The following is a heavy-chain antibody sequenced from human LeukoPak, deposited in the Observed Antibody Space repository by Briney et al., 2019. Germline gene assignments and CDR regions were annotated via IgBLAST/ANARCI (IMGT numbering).Heavy chain of an antibody. CDR3: ARGSKAAAGWD. CDR2: IYYSGST. Sequence: PSETLSLTCTVSGGSISSGGYYWSWIRQHPGKGLEWIGYIYYSGSTHYNPSLKSRVTISVDTSKNQFSLKLSSVTAADTAVYYCARGSKAAAGWDWGQGTLVTVSS. J-gene: IGHJ4*02. D-gene: IGHD6-13*01. CDR1: GGSISSGGYY. V-gene: IGHV4-31*03.